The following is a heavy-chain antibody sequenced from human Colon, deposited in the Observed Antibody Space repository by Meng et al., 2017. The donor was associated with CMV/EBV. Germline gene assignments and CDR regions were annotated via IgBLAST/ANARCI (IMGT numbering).Heavy chain of an antibody. CDR2: ITTASLYT. CDR3: ARDQNDAFDI. J-gene: IGHJ3*02. Sequence: GESLKISCAASGFTFSSYGMNWVRRAPGKGLEWVSSITTASLYTYYADSVRGRFTISRDNANSSVYLHMTTLRAEDTAVYYCARDQNDAFDIWGQGTVVTVSS. CDR1: GFTFSSYG. V-gene: IGHV3-21*01.